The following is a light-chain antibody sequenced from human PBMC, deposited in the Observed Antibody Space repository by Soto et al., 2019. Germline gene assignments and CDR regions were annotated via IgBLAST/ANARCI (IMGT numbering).Light chain of an antibody. Sequence: QSALTQPASVSGSPGQSITISCTGTRNDVGGYNFDSWYQQLPGKAPKLMIYEVSNRPSGVSARFSGSKSGNTASLTISGLQAEDEADYYCNSYSSSSTAPYVFGTGTKVTVL. CDR3: NSYSSSSTAPYV. V-gene: IGLV2-14*01. J-gene: IGLJ1*01. CDR2: EVS. CDR1: RNDVGGYNF.